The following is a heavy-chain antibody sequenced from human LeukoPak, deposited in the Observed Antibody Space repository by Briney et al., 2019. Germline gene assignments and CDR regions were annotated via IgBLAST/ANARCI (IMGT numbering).Heavy chain of an antibody. D-gene: IGHD5-12*01. CDR2: IYYSGST. J-gene: IGHJ4*02. Sequence: PSETLSLTCIVSGGSISSYYWSWIRQPPGKGLEWIGYIYYSGSTNYNPSLKSRVTISLDTSKNQFSLRVSSVTAADTAVYYCAREVPYSGYFDYWGQGTLVTVSS. V-gene: IGHV4-59*01. CDR1: GGSISSYY. CDR3: AREVPYSGYFDY.